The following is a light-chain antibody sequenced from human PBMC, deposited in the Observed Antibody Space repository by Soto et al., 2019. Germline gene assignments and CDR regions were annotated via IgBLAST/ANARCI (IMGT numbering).Light chain of an antibody. CDR1: QSVGNNY. V-gene: IGKV3-20*01. J-gene: IGKJ4*02. Sequence: EIVLTQSPGTLSLSPGEGATLSCRASQSVGNNYLAWYQQKPGQAPRFLMYDASTSATGIPDRFSGSGSGTDFTLTISRLESEDFAVYYCQQYGRTPLTFGGGTKVEIK. CDR2: DAS. CDR3: QQYGRTPLT.